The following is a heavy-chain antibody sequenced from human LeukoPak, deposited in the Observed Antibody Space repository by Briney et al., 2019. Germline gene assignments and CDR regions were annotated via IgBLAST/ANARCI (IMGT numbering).Heavy chain of an antibody. CDR2: IYHSGST. D-gene: IGHD2-8*01. CDR1: GYSISSGYY. Sequence: PSETLSLTCAVSGYSISSGYYWGWIRQPPGKGLEWIGSIYHSGSTYYNPSLKSRVTISVDTSKNQFSLKLSSVTAADTAVYYCARLVLMVYAIRELGKFDYWGQGTLVTVSS. CDR3: ARLVLMVYAIRELGKFDY. J-gene: IGHJ4*02. V-gene: IGHV4-38-2*01.